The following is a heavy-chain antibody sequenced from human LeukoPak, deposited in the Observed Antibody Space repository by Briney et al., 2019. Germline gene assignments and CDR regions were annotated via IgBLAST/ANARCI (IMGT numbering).Heavy chain of an antibody. CDR3: ARDHNGSGNYYATSYNFDY. D-gene: IGHD3-10*01. J-gene: IGHJ4*02. CDR1: GFTFSNYA. V-gene: IGHV3-30*04. Sequence: PGGSLRLSCAASGFTFSNYAIHWVRQAPGKGLEWVAITSYDGTNKYYADSVKGRFTISRDNSKNTLYLQMNSLRAEDTAVYYCARDHNGSGNYYATSYNFDYWGQGTLVTVSS. CDR2: TSYDGTNK.